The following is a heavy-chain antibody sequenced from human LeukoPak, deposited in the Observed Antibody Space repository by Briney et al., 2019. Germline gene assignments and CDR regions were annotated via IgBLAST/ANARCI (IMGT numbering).Heavy chain of an antibody. CDR1: GGSISSSSYY. Sequence: PSETLSLTCTVSGGSISSSSYYWGWIRQPPGKGLEWIGSIYYSGGTYYNPSLKSRVTISVDTSKNQFSLKLSSVTAADTAVYYCARHGLLWFGESFDYWGQGTLVTVSS. CDR2: IYYSGGT. D-gene: IGHD3-10*01. CDR3: ARHGLLWFGESFDY. V-gene: IGHV4-39*01. J-gene: IGHJ4*02.